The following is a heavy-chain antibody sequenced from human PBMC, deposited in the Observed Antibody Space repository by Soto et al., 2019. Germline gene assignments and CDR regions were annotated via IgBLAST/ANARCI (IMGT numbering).Heavy chain of an antibody. J-gene: IGHJ6*02. V-gene: IGHV1-8*01. CDR3: ARFQRITTRYYCLDV. D-gene: IGHD3-22*01. CDR1: GYTFTSYD. Sequence: GAPVKGSCKSSGYTFTSYDINWVRQATGQGLEWMGWMNPNSGNTGYAQKFQGRVTMTRNTSISTAYMELSSLRSEDTAVYYFARFQRITTRYYCLDVWGQGPPVTLAS. CDR2: MNPNSGNT.